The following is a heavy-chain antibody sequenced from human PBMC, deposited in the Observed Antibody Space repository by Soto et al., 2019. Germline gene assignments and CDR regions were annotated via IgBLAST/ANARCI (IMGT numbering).Heavy chain of an antibody. D-gene: IGHD2-21*02. V-gene: IGHV3-21*01. J-gene: IGHJ4*02. Sequence: GGSLRLSCAASGFTFSSYSMNWVRQAPGKGLEWVSSISSSSSYIYYADSVKGRFTISRDNAKNSLYLQMNSLRAEDTAVYYCARSDSYGGNLGYWGQGTLVTVSS. CDR2: ISSSSSYI. CDR3: ARSDSYGGNLGY. CDR1: GFTFSSYS.